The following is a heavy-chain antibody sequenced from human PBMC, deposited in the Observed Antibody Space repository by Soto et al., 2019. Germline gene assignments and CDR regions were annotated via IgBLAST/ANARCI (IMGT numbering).Heavy chain of an antibody. D-gene: IGHD3-10*01. Sequence: QVQLVQSGAEVKRPGASVKVSCKASGYTFTTYTIHWVRQAPGQRPEWMGWLNTGNGNTKYSQKFQGRVSITGDTSASTAYMELSSLTFEDTAVYYCARDRGVATNFDCWGQGTLVTVSS. V-gene: IGHV1-3*04. CDR1: GYTFTTYT. J-gene: IGHJ4*02. CDR3: ARDRGVATNFDC. CDR2: LNTGNGNT.